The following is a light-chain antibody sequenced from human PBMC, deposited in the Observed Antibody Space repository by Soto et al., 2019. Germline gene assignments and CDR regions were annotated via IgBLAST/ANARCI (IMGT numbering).Light chain of an antibody. CDR2: GAS. J-gene: IGKJ4*01. CDR3: QQYGSAPLT. CDR1: QSVSSNY. Sequence: EIVLTQSPGTLSLSPGERGTLSCRASQSVSSNYLAWYQQKPGQAPRLLIYGASSRDTGIPDRFSGSGSGTDFTLTISRLEPEDFAVYYCQQYGSAPLTFGGGTKVDIK. V-gene: IGKV3-20*01.